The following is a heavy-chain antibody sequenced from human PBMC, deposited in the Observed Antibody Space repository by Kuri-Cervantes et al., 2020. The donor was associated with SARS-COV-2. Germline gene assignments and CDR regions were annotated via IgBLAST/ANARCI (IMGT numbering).Heavy chain of an antibody. V-gene: IGHV1-2*02. CDR1: GYTFTGYY. CDR2: INPNSGGT. J-gene: IGHJ6*03. D-gene: IGHD6-13*01. Sequence: ASVKVSCKASGYTFTGYYMHWVRQAPGQGLEWMGWINPNSGGTNYAQKFQGRVTMTRETSISTAYMELSSLRSEDTAVYYCARGVLSSSSWTYYYYYYMDVWGKGTTVTDSS. CDR3: ARGVLSSSSWTYYYYYYMDV.